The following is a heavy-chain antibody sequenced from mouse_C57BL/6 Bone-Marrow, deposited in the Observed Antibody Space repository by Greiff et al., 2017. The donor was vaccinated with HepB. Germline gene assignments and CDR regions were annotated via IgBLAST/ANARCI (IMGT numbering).Heavy chain of an antibody. CDR3: AREDYSNYVWYFDV. V-gene: IGHV5-4*01. J-gene: IGHJ1*03. CDR2: ISAGGSYT. D-gene: IGHD2-5*01. Sequence: EVQLVESGGGLVKPGGSLKLSCAASGFTFSSYAMSWVRQTPEKRLEWVATISAGGSYTYYPDNVKGRFTISRDNAKNNLYLQMSHLKSEDTAMYYCAREDYSNYVWYFDVWGTGTTVTVSS. CDR1: GFTFSSYA.